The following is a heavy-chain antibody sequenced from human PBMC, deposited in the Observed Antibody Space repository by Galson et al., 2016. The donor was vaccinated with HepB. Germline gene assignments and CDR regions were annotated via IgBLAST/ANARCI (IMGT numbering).Heavy chain of an antibody. CDR3: AKSTGSGSFSYYYGFDV. Sequence: SLRLSCAASGFSLSNYAIMWVRQAPGRGLEWVSLIGGSGDDTYFADFVEGRFTMFRDLSKNTVFLQMNSLRAEDTALYYCAKSTGSGSFSYYYGFDVWGQGTTVTVSS. CDR2: IGGSGDDT. D-gene: IGHD3-10*01. CDR1: GFSLSNYA. V-gene: IGHV3-23*01. J-gene: IGHJ6*02.